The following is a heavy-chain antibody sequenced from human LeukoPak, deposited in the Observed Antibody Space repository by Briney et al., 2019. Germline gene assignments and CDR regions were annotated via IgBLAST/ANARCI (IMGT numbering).Heavy chain of an antibody. CDR1: GGSFGGFY. D-gene: IGHD3-16*02. CDR2: INHSGST. V-gene: IGHV4-34*01. CDR3: ARGLKYDYVWGSYRFDY. Sequence: SETLSLTCAVDGGSFGGFYWTWIRQPPGKGLEWIGEINHSGSTNYNPSLKSRVTISVDTSRNQFSLKLSAVTAADTAVYYCARGLKYDYVWGSYRFDYWGQGTLVTVSS. J-gene: IGHJ4*02.